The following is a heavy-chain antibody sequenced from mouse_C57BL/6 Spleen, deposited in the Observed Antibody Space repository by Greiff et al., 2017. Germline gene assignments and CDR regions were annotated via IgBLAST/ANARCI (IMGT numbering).Heavy chain of an antibody. CDR1: GYAFSSSW. D-gene: IGHD3-3*01. CDR3: ARGLGGVDY. V-gene: IGHV1-82*01. J-gene: IGHJ2*01. Sequence: QVQLKESGPELVKPGASVKISCKASGYAFSSSWMNWVKQRPGKGLEWIGRIYPGDGDTNYNGKFKGKATLTADKSSSTAYMQLSSLTSEDSAVYFCARGLGGVDYWGQGTTLTVSS. CDR2: IYPGDGDT.